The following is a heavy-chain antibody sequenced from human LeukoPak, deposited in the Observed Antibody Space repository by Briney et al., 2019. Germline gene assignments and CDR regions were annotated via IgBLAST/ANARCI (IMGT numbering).Heavy chain of an antibody. CDR2: INPSGGST. CDR1: GYTFTSYY. Sequence: ASVKVSCKASGYTFTSYYMHWVRQAPGQGLEWMGIINPSGGSTSYAQKFQGRVTMTRDTSTSTVYMELSSLRSEDTAVYYCARDASPLWFGERPFDYWGQGPLVTVSS. D-gene: IGHD3-10*01. CDR3: ARDASPLWFGERPFDY. V-gene: IGHV1-46*01. J-gene: IGHJ4*02.